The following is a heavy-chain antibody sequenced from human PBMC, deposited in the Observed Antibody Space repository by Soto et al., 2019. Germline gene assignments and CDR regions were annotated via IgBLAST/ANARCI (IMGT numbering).Heavy chain of an antibody. CDR3: ARGSTDSYPGSRIFDF. CDR1: GITFESRA. J-gene: IGHJ4*02. D-gene: IGHD3-10*01. Sequence: PVGSLRLSCVASGITFESRAMSWVRQAPGEGLEWVSTITDSGGDAKYADSVRGRFTISRDNSKNTLYLQMSSLRAEDSAVYYCARGSTDSYPGSRIFDFWGRGTLVTVSS. CDR2: ITDSGGDA. V-gene: IGHV3-23*01.